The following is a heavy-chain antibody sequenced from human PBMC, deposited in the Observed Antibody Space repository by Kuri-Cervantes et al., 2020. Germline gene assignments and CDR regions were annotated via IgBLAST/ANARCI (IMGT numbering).Heavy chain of an antibody. Sequence: GGSLRLSCAASGFTFSSYGMHWVRQAPGKGLEWVAVIWYDGSNKYYADSVKGRFTISRDNSKNTLYLQMNSLRAEDTAVYYCARDRGTGWYLPHIPWGQGTLVTVSS. CDR2: IWYDGSNK. J-gene: IGHJ5*02. V-gene: IGHV3-33*01. CDR3: ARDRGTGWYLPHIP. D-gene: IGHD6-19*01. CDR1: GFTFSSYG.